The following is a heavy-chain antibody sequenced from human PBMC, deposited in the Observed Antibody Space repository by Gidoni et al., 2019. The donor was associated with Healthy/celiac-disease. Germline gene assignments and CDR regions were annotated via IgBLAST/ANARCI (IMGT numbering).Heavy chain of an antibody. CDR3: ARDQRQSWQSVYALHFWYFDL. Sequence: QVQLQESGPGLVKPSQTLSLTCTVSGGSISSGDYYWSWIRQPPGKGLEWIGYIYYSGSTYYNPSLKSRVTISVDTSKNQFSLKLSSVTAADTAVYYCARDQRQSWQSVYALHFWYFDLWGRGTLVTVSS. CDR2: IYYSGST. D-gene: IGHD2-8*01. V-gene: IGHV4-30-4*01. J-gene: IGHJ2*01. CDR1: GGSISSGDYY.